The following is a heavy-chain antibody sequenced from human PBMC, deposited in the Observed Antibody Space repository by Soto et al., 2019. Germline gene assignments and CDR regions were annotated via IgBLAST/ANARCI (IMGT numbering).Heavy chain of an antibody. CDR2: INHSGST. J-gene: IGHJ6*02. V-gene: IGHV4-34*01. CDR1: GGSFSGYY. Sequence: ETLSLTFAVYGGSFSGYYWSWIRQPPGKGLEWIGEINHSGSTNYNPSLKSRVTISVDTSKNQFSLKLSSVTAADTAVYYCATYRAIYRGYYYYGMDVWGQGTTVTVSS. CDR3: ATYRAIYRGYYYYGMDV. D-gene: IGHD4-4*01.